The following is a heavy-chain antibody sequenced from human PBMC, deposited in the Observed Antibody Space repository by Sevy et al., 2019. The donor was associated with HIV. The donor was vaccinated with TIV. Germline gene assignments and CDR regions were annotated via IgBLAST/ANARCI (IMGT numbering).Heavy chain of an antibody. Sequence: GGSLRLSCAASGFSFSTYWMTWVRQAPGKGLEWVATMNQDGTERDYVDSVKGRFTISRDNTKTSLFLQMNSLSAEDTGVYYCVREGLGGFSYSLDCWVQGTLVTV. J-gene: IGHJ4*02. CDR2: MNQDGTER. CDR1: GFSFSTYW. V-gene: IGHV3-7*01. D-gene: IGHD3-16*01. CDR3: VREGLGGFSYSLDC.